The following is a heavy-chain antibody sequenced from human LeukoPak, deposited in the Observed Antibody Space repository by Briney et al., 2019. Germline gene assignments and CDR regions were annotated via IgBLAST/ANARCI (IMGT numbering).Heavy chain of an antibody. CDR3: GRGFSNWSLDY. CDR2: IAIDGINK. Sequence: GGSLRLSCAASGFTFSSYAIHWVRQAPGKGLEWVAVIAIDGINKYYADSVKGRVTLSRDNSKNTVYLQMSSLRVADTGVYYCGRGFSNWSLDYWGRGTLITVSS. J-gene: IGHJ4*02. D-gene: IGHD6-13*01. V-gene: IGHV3-30-3*01. CDR1: GFTFSSYA.